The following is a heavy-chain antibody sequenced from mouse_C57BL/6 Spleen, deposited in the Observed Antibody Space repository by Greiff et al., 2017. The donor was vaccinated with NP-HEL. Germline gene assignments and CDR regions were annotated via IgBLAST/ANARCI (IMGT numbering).Heavy chain of an antibody. CDR2: INPSTGGT. V-gene: IGHV1-42*01. CDR1: GYSFTGYY. Sequence: VQLQQSGPELVKPGASVKISCKASGYSFTGYYMNWVKQSPEKSLEWIGEINPSTGGTTYNQKFKAKATLTVDKSSSTAYMQLKSLTSEDSAVYYCARSYYDYDGGFAYWGQGTLVTVSA. J-gene: IGHJ3*01. CDR3: ARSYYDYDGGFAY. D-gene: IGHD2-4*01.